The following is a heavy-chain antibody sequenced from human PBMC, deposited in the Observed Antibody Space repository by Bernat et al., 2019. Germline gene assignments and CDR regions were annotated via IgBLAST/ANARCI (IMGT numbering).Heavy chain of an antibody. J-gene: IGHJ5*02. CDR3: ARVSVRLQYFGAVDP. D-gene: IGHD4-11*01. Sequence: QVQLVQSGAEVKKPGSSVKVSCKASGGTFSSYAISWVRQAPGQGLEWMGGIIPIFGTANYAQKFQGRVTITADESTSTAYMELGSLRSEDTAVYYCARVSVRLQYFGAVDPWGQGTLVTVSS. CDR2: IIPIFGTA. V-gene: IGHV1-69*01. CDR1: GGTFSSYA.